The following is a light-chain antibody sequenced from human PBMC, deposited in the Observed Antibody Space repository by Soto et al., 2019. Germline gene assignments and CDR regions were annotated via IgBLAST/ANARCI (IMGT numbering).Light chain of an antibody. Sequence: QSVLTQPASVSGSPGQSITISCTGTGSDVGAYNYDSWYQQYPGEAPEVIIYDVSHRPAGVSNRFSGSKSGNTASLTISGLQTQDEADYYCSSYTSATTYVFGTGTKVTVL. CDR1: GSDVGAYNY. J-gene: IGLJ1*01. V-gene: IGLV2-14*01. CDR3: SSYTSATTYV. CDR2: DVS.